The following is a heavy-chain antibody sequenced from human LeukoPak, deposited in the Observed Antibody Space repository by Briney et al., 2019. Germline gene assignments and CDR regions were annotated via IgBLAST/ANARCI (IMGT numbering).Heavy chain of an antibody. V-gene: IGHV3-30-3*01. CDR3: ARDDVVVTAIRKRYGMDV. CDR2: ISYDGSNA. CDR1: GFTFSNYW. J-gene: IGHJ6*02. D-gene: IGHD2-21*02. Sequence: PGGSLRRSCAASGFTFSNYWMSWVRQAPGKGLEWVAVISYDGSNAYYADSVRGRFTISRDDSKNTLYLQMSSLRAEDTAVYYCARDDVVVTAIRKRYGMDVWGQGTTVTVSS.